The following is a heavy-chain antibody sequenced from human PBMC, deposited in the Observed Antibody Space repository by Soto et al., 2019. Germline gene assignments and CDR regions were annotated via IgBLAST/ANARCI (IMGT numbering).Heavy chain of an antibody. Sequence: GGSLRLSCAASGFTFRSYGMHWVRQAPGKGLEWVAVIGYEGSNKYYADAVKGRFTIARDNSKNTLYLQMNSLRAEDTAVYFCARDTLYYYDSSGYRDAFDIGGQGTMVTGS. J-gene: IGHJ3*02. CDR1: GFTFRSYG. D-gene: IGHD3-22*01. V-gene: IGHV3-33*01. CDR2: IGYEGSNK. CDR3: ARDTLYYYDSSGYRDAFDI.